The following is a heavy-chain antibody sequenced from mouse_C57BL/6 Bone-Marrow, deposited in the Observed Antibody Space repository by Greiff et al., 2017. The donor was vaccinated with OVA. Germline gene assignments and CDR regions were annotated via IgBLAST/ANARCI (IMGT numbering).Heavy chain of an antibody. V-gene: IGHV1-31*01. CDR3: RCDYYSSSYYIDY. CDR2: IYPYNGVS. CDR1: GYSFTGYY. J-gene: IGHJ2*01. D-gene: IGHD1-1*01. Sequence: EVQLQQPGPELVKPGASVKISCKASGYSFTGYYMHWVKQSHGNILDWIGYIYPYNGVSSYNQKFKGKATLTVDKSSSTAYMELRSLTSEDSAVYYCRCDYYSSSYYIDYWGQGTTLTVSS.